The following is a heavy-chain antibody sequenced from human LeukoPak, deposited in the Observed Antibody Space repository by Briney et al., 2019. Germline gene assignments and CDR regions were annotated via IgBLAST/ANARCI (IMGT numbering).Heavy chain of an antibody. D-gene: IGHD3-10*01. V-gene: IGHV4-4*02. CDR3: ARGRVRGVIITPYYYYGMDV. CDR2: IYHSGST. CDR1: GGSISSSNW. Sequence: SGTLSLTCAVSGGSISSSNWGSWVRQPPGKGLEWIGGIYHSGSTNYNPSLKSRVTISVDKSKNQFSLKLSSVTAADTAVYYCARGRVRGVIITPYYYYGMDVWGKGTTVTVSS. J-gene: IGHJ6*04.